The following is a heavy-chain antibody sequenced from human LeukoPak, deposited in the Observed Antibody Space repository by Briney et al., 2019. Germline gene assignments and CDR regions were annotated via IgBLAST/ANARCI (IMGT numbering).Heavy chain of an antibody. Sequence: GGSLRLSGAGSGFTFSSYAMSWVRQAPGKGLKWVLAISDTGATTSDADPVKGRFTISRDNSRSTLYLQMNSLRAEDTALYYCAKDTSIGRYCTNGVCSPFDYWGQGTLVTVSS. CDR1: GFTFSSYA. V-gene: IGHV3-23*01. CDR2: ISDTGATT. CDR3: AKDTSIGRYCTNGVCSPFDY. D-gene: IGHD2-8*01. J-gene: IGHJ4*02.